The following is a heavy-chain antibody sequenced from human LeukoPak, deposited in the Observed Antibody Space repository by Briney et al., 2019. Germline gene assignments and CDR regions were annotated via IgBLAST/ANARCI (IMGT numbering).Heavy chain of an antibody. V-gene: IGHV1-69*05. Sequence: EASVKVSCKASGGTFSSYAISWVRQAPGQGLEWMGGIIPIFGTANYAQKFQGRVTITTDESTSTAYMELSSLRSEDTAVYYCARAVGLVVPAGGYYYYMDVWGKGTTVTVSS. CDR3: ARAVGLVVPAGGYYYYMDV. CDR1: GGTFSSYA. J-gene: IGHJ6*03. D-gene: IGHD2-2*01. CDR2: IIPIFGTA.